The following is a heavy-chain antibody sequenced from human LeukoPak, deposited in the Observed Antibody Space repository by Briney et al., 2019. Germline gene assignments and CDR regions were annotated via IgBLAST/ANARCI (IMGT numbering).Heavy chain of an antibody. J-gene: IGHJ6*02. CDR3: ARVWAYHHYGMDV. CDR1: GDSFSSNNAA. Sequence: SQTLSLTCAIFGDSFSSNNAAWPWIRQSPSRGLEWLGRTYYRSKWYNEYAVSVQSRIIINPDTSKNQFSLQLNSVTPEDTAVYYCARVWAYHHYGMDVWGQGTTVTVSS. V-gene: IGHV6-1*01. CDR2: TYYRSKWYN. D-gene: IGHD3-16*01.